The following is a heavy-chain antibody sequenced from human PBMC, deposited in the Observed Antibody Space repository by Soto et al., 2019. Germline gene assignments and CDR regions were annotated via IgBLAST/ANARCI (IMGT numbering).Heavy chain of an antibody. V-gene: IGHV4-30-2*01. Sequence: PSETLSLTCAVSGCSISSGGYSWSWILQPPGKGLEWIGYIYHSGSTYYNPSLKSRVTISVDRSKNQFSLKLSSVTAADTAVYYCARVPSPWGQGTLVTVSS. CDR1: GCSISSGGYS. J-gene: IGHJ5*02. CDR2: IYHSGST. CDR3: ARVPSP.